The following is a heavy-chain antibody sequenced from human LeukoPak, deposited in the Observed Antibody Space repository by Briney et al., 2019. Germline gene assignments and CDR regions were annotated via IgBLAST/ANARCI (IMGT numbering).Heavy chain of an antibody. D-gene: IGHD3-3*01. Sequence: KDGESLKISCKGSGYSFTSYWIGWVRQMPGKGLEWMGIIYPGDSDTRYSPSFQGQVTISADKSISTAYLQWSSLKASDTAMSYRARHSFGLEWLLYYGSRYYYYYGMDVWGQGTTVTVSS. CDR1: GYSFTSYW. J-gene: IGHJ6*02. V-gene: IGHV5-51*01. CDR3: ARHSFGLEWLLYYGSRYYYYYGMDV. CDR2: IYPGDSDT.